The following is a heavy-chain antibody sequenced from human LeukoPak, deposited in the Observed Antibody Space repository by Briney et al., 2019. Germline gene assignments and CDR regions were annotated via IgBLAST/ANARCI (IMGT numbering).Heavy chain of an antibody. D-gene: IGHD2-2*01. Sequence: GGSLRLSCAASGFTFANAWMSWVRQAPGKGLEWVSAISSSSDYIFYADSVQGRFTISRDNAVNSLFLQMNSLRAEDTAVYYCASRYCTSTNCYAFDIWGQGTVVTVSS. CDR3: ASRYCTSTNCYAFDI. CDR1: GFTFANAW. CDR2: ISSSSDYI. J-gene: IGHJ3*02. V-gene: IGHV3-21*01.